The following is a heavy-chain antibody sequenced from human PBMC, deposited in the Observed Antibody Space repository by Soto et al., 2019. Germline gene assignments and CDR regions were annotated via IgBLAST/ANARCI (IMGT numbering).Heavy chain of an antibody. CDR2: INHSGST. V-gene: IGHV4-34*01. CDR3: ERGGYSSSAGMDV. J-gene: IGHJ6*02. D-gene: IGHD6-6*01. Sequence: LTXAGYSGSCSGYYWTWIRHPPGKGLEWIGEINHSGSTNYNPSLKSRVTISVDTSKNQFSLNLSSVTAADTAVYYCERGGYSSSAGMDVWGQGTTVTVSS. CDR1: SGSCSGYY.